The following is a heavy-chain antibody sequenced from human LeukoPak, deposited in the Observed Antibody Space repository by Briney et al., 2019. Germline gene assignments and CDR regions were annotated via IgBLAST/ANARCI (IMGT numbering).Heavy chain of an antibody. CDR1: GGSMRSYY. Sequence: SETLSLTCTVSGGSMRSYYCSWIRQPPGKAPEWIGYIYYTGSTNYNPSLKSRVTISLDTSKNQYSLNLISVTAADTAMYYCARIVGATVFLGYWGQGTLVTVSS. D-gene: IGHD1-26*01. V-gene: IGHV4-59*01. CDR2: IYYTGST. CDR3: ARIVGATVFLGY. J-gene: IGHJ4*02.